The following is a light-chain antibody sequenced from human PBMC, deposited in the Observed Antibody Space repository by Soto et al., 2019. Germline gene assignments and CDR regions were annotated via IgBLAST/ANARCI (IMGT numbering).Light chain of an antibody. J-gene: IGKJ4*01. CDR1: QSVSSP. Sequence: IVMTQSPTSLSVSPGERATLSCRASQSVSSPLAWYQQKPGQAPSLLIYDASTRATGFPVRFSGSGSGTEFTLTISSLQAEDVAVYYCQQYHKWPLTFGGGTRVEIK. CDR2: DAS. CDR3: QQYHKWPLT. V-gene: IGKV3-15*01.